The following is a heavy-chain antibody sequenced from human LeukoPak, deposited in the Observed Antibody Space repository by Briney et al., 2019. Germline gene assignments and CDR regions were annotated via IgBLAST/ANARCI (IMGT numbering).Heavy chain of an antibody. V-gene: IGHV1-2*02. CDR3: AREWSWFGDHEGYFDY. Sequence: ASVKVSCKASGYTFTGYYMRWVRQAPGQGLEWMGWINPNSGGTNYAQKFQGRVTMTRDTSISTAYMELSRLRSDDTAVYYCAREWSWFGDHEGYFDYWGQGTLVTVSS. D-gene: IGHD3-10*01. CDR2: INPNSGGT. J-gene: IGHJ4*02. CDR1: GYTFTGYY.